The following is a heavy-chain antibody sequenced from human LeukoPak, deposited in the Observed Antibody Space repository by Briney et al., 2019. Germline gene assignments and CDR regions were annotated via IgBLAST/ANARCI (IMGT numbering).Heavy chain of an antibody. Sequence: SETLSLTCAVYGGSFSGNYWSWIRQPPGKGLEWIGYIYYSGNTNYKPSLKSRVSISVDTSKNQFSLKLSSVTAADTAVYFCARGRSIFGVVIPYLFDYWGQGTLVTVSS. J-gene: IGHJ4*02. D-gene: IGHD3-3*01. CDR2: IYYSGNT. V-gene: IGHV4-59*01. CDR3: ARGRSIFGVVIPYLFDY. CDR1: GGSFSGNY.